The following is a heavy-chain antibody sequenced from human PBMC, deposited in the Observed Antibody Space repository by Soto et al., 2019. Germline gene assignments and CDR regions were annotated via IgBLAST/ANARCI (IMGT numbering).Heavy chain of an antibody. V-gene: IGHV4-59*01. CDR3: AGVWGGAFDI. J-gene: IGHJ3*02. CDR1: GGSISSYY. D-gene: IGHD3-10*01. Sequence: QVQLQESGPGLVKPSETLSLTCTVSGGSISSYYWSWIRQPPGKGLEWIGYIYYSGSTNYNPSLKRRVTISVDTAKNQFSLKLSSVTAAGTAVYYWAGVWGGAFDIWGQGKMVTVSS. CDR2: IYYSGST.